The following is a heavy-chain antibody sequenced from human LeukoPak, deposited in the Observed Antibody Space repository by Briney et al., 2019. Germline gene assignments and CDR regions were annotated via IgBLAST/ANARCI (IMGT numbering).Heavy chain of an antibody. CDR3: ARDLRYYDSSGYYLYYFDY. Sequence: ASVKVSCKASGYTFTSYAMHWVRPAPGQSLEWMGWINAGNGNTKYSQKFQGRVTITRDTSASTAYMELSSLRSEDTAVYYCARDLRYYDSSGYYLYYFDYWGQGTLVTVSS. V-gene: IGHV1-3*01. D-gene: IGHD3-22*01. CDR1: GYTFTSYA. CDR2: INAGNGNT. J-gene: IGHJ4*02.